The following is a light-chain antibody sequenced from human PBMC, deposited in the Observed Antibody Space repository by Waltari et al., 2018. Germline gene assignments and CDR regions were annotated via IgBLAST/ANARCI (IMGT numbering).Light chain of an antibody. CDR2: GAS. Sequence: EILMTQSPATLSVSPGERATLSCRASQSISRNLAWYQQKPGQAPRLLIYGASTRAPGIPARFSGSGSGTEFTLTISSLQSEDFAVYYCQQYNNRRTFGQGTKLEI. V-gene: IGKV3-15*01. J-gene: IGKJ2*01. CDR1: QSISRN. CDR3: QQYNNRRT.